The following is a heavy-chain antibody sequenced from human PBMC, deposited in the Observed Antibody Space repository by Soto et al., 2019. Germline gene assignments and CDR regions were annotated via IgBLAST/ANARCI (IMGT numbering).Heavy chain of an antibody. J-gene: IGHJ5*02. Sequence: SETLSLTCTVSGGSISSYYWSWIRQPPGKGLEWIGYIYYSGSTNYNPSLKSRVTISVDTSKNQFSLKLSSVTAADTAVYYCARVLTTYPIVVTTESLFDPCGQGTLVIVSS. D-gene: IGHD3-22*01. CDR2: IYYSGST. CDR1: GGSISSYY. V-gene: IGHV4-59*01. CDR3: ARVLTTYPIVVTTESLFDP.